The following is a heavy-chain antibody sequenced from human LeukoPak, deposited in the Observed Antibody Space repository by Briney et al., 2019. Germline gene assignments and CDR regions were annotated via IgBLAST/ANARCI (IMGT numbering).Heavy chain of an antibody. CDR3: TRGAGWLIDY. Sequence: SEILSLTCTVSGDSITNYYWSWIRQPPGKGLEWIGYISNSGSTNYNPSLKSRVTISVDTSKNQFSLKLNSLTTADTAVYYCTRGAGWLIDYWGQGILVTVSS. V-gene: IGHV4-59*01. CDR1: GDSITNYY. J-gene: IGHJ4*02. D-gene: IGHD3-16*01. CDR2: ISNSGST.